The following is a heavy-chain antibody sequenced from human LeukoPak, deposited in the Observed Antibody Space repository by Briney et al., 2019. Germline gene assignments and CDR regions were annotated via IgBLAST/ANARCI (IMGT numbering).Heavy chain of an antibody. Sequence: GSLRLSCAASGFDFSHHYMTWVRQAPGKGPEWVAKISPDGGVSQYVDSVKGRFTISRDNSKNSLSLHMSSLRVEDTALYFCAKEEFWRFDFWGQGTLVTVS. CDR1: GFDFSHHY. CDR2: ISPDGGVS. D-gene: IGHD1-1*01. V-gene: IGHV3-7*03. J-gene: IGHJ4*02. CDR3: AKEEFWRFDF.